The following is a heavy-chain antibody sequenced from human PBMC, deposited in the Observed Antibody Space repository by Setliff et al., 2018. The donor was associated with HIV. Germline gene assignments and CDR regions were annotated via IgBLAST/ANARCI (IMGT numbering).Heavy chain of an antibody. CDR2: IYYRGST. CDR3: ARGAAADGRLFDY. D-gene: IGHD4-17*01. Sequence: ETLSLTCTVSGGFTNTKYWSWIRQTPGKGLEWIGYIYYRGSTDYNPSLKSRVTISLDTSKNQFSLILSSMTAADTAVYYCARGAAADGRLFDYWGQGTLVTVSS. V-gene: IGHV4-59*01. CDR1: GGFTNTKY. J-gene: IGHJ4*02.